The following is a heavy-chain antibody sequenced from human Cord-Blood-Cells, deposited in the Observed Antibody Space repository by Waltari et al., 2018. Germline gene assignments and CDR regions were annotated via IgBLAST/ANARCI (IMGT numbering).Heavy chain of an antibody. V-gene: IGHV4-34*01. Sequence: PGKGLEWIGEINHSGSTNYNPSLKSRVTISVDTSKNQFSLKLRSVTAADTAVYYCARAHNYCSSTSCYYYYYYYMDVWGKGTTVTVSS. CDR3: ARAHNYCSSTSCYYYYYYYMDV. CDR2: INHSGST. J-gene: IGHJ6*03. D-gene: IGHD2-2*01.